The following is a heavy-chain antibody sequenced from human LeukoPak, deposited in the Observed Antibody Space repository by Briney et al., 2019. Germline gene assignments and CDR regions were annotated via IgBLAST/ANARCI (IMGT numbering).Heavy chain of an antibody. V-gene: IGHV1-69*05. CDR1: GGTFSSYA. Sequence: ASVKVSCKASGGTFSSYAISWVRQAPGQGLEWMGGIIPIFGTANYAQKFQDRVTMTTDTSTSTVYMELRNLSSDDTAVYYCARTMTTMTTHGELDFWGQGTLVTVSS. D-gene: IGHD4-17*01. J-gene: IGHJ4*02. CDR3: ARTMTTMTTHGELDF. CDR2: IIPIFGTA.